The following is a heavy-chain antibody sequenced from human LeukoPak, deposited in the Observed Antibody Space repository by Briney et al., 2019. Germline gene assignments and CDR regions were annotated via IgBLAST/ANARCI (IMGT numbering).Heavy chain of an antibody. V-gene: IGHV1-69*06. J-gene: IGHJ4*02. CDR2: IIPIFGTA. D-gene: IGHD3-3*01. Sequence: SVKVSCKASGYTFTGYYMHWVRQAPGQGLEWMGGIIPIFGTANYAQKFQGRVTITADKSTSTAYMELSSLRSEDTAVYYCARGGYDFWSGYYLQFDYWGQGTLVTVSS. CDR1: GYTFTGYY. CDR3: ARGGYDFWSGYYLQFDY.